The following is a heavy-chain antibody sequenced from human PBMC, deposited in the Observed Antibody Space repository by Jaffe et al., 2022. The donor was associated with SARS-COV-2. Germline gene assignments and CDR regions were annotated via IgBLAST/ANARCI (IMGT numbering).Heavy chain of an antibody. D-gene: IGHD2-15*01. CDR3: TRDGKGDYYGMDV. CDR2: IRSKAYGGTT. Sequence: EVQLVESGGGLVQPGRSLRLSCTASGFTFGDYAMSWVRQAPGKGLEWVGFIRSKAYGGTTEYAASVKGRFTISRDDSKSIAYLQMNSLKTEDTAVYYCTRDGKGDYYGMDVWGQGTTVTVSS. V-gene: IGHV3-49*04. J-gene: IGHJ6*02. CDR1: GFTFGDYA.